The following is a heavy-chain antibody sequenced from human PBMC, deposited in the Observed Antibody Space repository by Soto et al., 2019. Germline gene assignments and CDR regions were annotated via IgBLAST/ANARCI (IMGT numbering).Heavy chain of an antibody. CDR2: IKQDGSEK. D-gene: IGHD6-13*01. J-gene: IGHJ3*02. CDR1: GFTFSSYW. CDR3: ARWSTWYNDAFDI. Sequence: EVQLVESGGGLVQPGGSLRLSCAASGFTFSSYWLSWVRQAPGKGLEWVANIKQDGSEKYYVDSVKGRFTISRDNAKNSLYLQINPLRAEDTALYYCARWSTWYNDAFDIWGQRTMVTVSS. V-gene: IGHV3-7*01.